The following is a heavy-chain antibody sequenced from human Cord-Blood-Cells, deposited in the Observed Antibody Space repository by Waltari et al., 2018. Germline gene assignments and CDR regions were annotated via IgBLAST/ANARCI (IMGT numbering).Heavy chain of an antibody. CDR1: GYTFTRYG. J-gene: IGHJ6*02. CDR2: ISAYNGNT. Sequence: QVQLVQSGAEVKKPGASVKVSCKASGYTFTRYGISWVRQAPGQGLEWMGWISAYNGNTNYAQKLQGRVTMTTDTSTSTAYMELRSLRSDDTAVYYCARDVYSSSWYYYYGMDVWGQGTTVTVSS. D-gene: IGHD6-13*01. CDR3: ARDVYSSSWYYYYGMDV. V-gene: IGHV1-18*01.